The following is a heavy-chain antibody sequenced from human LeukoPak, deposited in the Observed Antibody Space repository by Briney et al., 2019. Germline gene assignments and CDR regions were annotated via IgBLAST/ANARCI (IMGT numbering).Heavy chain of an antibody. Sequence: SETLSLTCTVSGGSISSSSYYWGWIRQPPGKGLEWIGSIYYSGSTYYNPSLKSRVTISVDTSKNQFSLKLSSVTAADTAVYYCARGTIVVVPAAMTHWFDPWGQGTLVTVSS. CDR3: ARGTIVVVPAAMTHWFDP. CDR1: GGSISSSSYY. V-gene: IGHV4-39*07. D-gene: IGHD2-2*01. J-gene: IGHJ5*02. CDR2: IYYSGST.